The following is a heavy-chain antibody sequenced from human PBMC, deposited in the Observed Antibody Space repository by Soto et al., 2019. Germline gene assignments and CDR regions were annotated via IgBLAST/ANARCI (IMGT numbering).Heavy chain of an antibody. J-gene: IGHJ6*02. Sequence: SETLSLTCTVSGGSISSNYYYWGCIRQPPGKGLEWIGNIYNSGSTYYNPSLKSRVTISVDTSKNQFSLKLRSVTAADTAVYYCARRLTTVAPATIKAYYYGMDVWGQGTTVTVYS. CDR3: ARRLTTVAPATIKAYYYGMDV. CDR2: IYNSGST. D-gene: IGHD4-4*01. CDR1: GGSISSNYYY. V-gene: IGHV4-39*01.